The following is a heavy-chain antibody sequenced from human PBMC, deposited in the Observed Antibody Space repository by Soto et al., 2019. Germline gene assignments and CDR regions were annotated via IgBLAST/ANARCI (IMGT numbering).Heavy chain of an antibody. J-gene: IGHJ3*02. CDR1: GYTFTSYA. D-gene: IGHD2-15*01. V-gene: IGHV1-3*01. CDR2: INAGNGNT. CDR3: ARFRIVVVVDATTDAFDI. Sequence: QVQLVQSGAEVKKPGASVKVSCKASGYTFTSYAMHWVRQAPGQRLEWMGWINAGNGNTKYSQKFQGRVTITRDTSASTAYLELRSLRSEDTAVYYCARFRIVVVVDATTDAFDIWGQGTMVTVSS.